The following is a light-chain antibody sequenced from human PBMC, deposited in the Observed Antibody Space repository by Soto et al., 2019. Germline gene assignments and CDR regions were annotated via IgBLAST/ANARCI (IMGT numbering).Light chain of an antibody. CDR1: SSDVGAYNY. CDR3: CSYTNSAYV. CDR2: DVS. J-gene: IGLJ1*01. V-gene: IGLV2-11*01. Sequence: QSDLTQPRSVSGSPGQSGTISCTGTSSDVGAYNYVSWYQQHPAKAPNLMIYDVSKRPSGVPDRFSGSKSGNTASLTISGLQAEDEGDYYCCSYTNSAYVFGTGTKVTVL.